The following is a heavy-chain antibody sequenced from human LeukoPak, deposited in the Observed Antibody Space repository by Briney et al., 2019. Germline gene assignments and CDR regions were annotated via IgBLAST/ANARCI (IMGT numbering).Heavy chain of an antibody. CDR1: GFTFSDYY. CDR3: ARARKGYYFDY. J-gene: IGHJ4*02. V-gene: IGHV3-11*04. CDR2: ISNTGSTT. Sequence: GGSLRLSCAASGFTFSDYYMNWIRQAPGKGLEWVSYISNTGSTTYYADPVKGRFTISRDNAKNSLYLQMNSLRAEDTAVYYCARARKGYYFDYWGQGTLVTVSS.